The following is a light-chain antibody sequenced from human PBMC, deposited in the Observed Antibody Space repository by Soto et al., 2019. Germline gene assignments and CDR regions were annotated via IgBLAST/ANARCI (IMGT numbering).Light chain of an antibody. V-gene: IGKV1-33*01. Sequence: DVQMTQSPSSLSASVGDRVIITCQASQDISNYLNWYQQKPGKAPKLLIYDVSNLERGVPSRFSGSGSRTDFTFTISSLQPEDVATYYCQQYDYPPRTFGQGTRLEIK. CDR3: QQYDYPPRT. J-gene: IGKJ5*01. CDR1: QDISNY. CDR2: DVS.